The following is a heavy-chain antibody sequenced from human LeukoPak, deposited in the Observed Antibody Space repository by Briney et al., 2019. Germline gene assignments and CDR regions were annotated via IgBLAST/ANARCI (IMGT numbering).Heavy chain of an antibody. CDR1: GFTFSSYS. CDR2: ITTSSSYI. D-gene: IGHD6-19*01. CDR3: AKDLTRYSSGWYYFDY. V-gene: IGHV3-21*04. J-gene: IGHJ4*02. Sequence: PGGSLRLSCIVSGFTFSSYSMNWVRQAPGKGLEWVSSITTSSSYIYYADSVKGRFTISRDNSKNTLYLQMNSLRAEDTAVYYCAKDLTRYSSGWYYFDYWGQGTLVTVSS.